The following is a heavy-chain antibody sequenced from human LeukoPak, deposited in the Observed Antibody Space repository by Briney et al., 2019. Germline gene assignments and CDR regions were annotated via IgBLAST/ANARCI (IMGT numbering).Heavy chain of an antibody. Sequence: GGSLRLSCAAAGFAFSSYWMSWVRRPPGKGLVGVATLKKDGREKYYMDSVKGRFTISRDNAKTSLYLQMNSLRAEDTAVYYCARDLSGVTGYTYGRGIDYWGQGTLVTVSS. CDR2: LKKDGREK. V-gene: IGHV3-7*01. CDR1: GFAFSSYW. CDR3: ARDLSGVTGYTYGRGIDY. J-gene: IGHJ4*02. D-gene: IGHD5-18*01.